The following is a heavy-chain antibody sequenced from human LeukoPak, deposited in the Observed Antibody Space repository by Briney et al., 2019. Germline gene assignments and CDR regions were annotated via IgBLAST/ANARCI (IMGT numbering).Heavy chain of an antibody. CDR3: AREAGGSYFNYFDY. J-gene: IGHJ4*02. D-gene: IGHD1-26*01. CDR2: IIPIFGTA. Sequence: SVKVSCKASGGTFSSYAISWVRQAPGQGLEWMGGIIPIFGTANYTQKFQGRVTITTDESTSTAYMELSSLRSEDTAVYYCAREAGGSYFNYFDYWGQGTLVTVSS. V-gene: IGHV1-69*05. CDR1: GGTFSSYA.